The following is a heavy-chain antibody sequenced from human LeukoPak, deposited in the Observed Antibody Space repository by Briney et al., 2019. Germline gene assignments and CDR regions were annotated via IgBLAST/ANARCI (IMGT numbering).Heavy chain of an antibody. J-gene: IGHJ4*02. Sequence: GGSLRLSCVASGFTFDDYGMAWVRQAPGKGLEWVSGIKWNGASTAYADSVKGRFAISRDNAKNSLYLQMNGLRAEDTAFYHCARDLRGGSGGLFDYWGQGTLVTVSS. V-gene: IGHV3-20*01. CDR2: IKWNGAST. CDR1: GFTFDDYG. CDR3: ARDLRGGSGGLFDY. D-gene: IGHD2-15*01.